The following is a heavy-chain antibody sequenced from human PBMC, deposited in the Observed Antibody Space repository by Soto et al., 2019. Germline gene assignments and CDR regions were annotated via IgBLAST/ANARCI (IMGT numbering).Heavy chain of an antibody. CDR2: INAGNGNT. V-gene: IGHV1-3*01. Sequence: ASVKVSCKASGYTFTSYAMHWVRQAPGQRLEWMGWINAGNGNTKYSQKFQGRVTITRDTSASTAYMELSSLRSEDMAVYYCARVVRGSYYLGMAFDYWGQGTLVTVSS. CDR1: GYTFTSYA. CDR3: ARVVRGSYYLGMAFDY. D-gene: IGHD1-26*01. J-gene: IGHJ4*02.